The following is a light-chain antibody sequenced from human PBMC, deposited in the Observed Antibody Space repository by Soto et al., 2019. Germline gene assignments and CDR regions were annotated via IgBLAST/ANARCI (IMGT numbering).Light chain of an antibody. CDR3: QQYGSSFRYT. V-gene: IGKV3-20*01. CDR1: QTISSSY. CDR2: AGS. J-gene: IGKJ2*01. Sequence: EIVLTQSPGTLSLSPGERATLSCRASQTISSSYLTWYQHKPGQAPRLLIYAGSSRATGIPDRFSGSGSGTDFTLTISRLAPEDFAVYYCQQYGSSFRYTFGQGTKLEIK.